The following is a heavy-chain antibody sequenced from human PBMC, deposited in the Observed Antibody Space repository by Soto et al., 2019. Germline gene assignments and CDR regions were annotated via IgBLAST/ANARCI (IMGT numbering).Heavy chain of an antibody. V-gene: IGHV1-2*02. CDR1: GYPVTAYY. Sequence: QLHLVQSGAVVKKPGASVTVSCSASGYPVTAYYMHWVRQAPGRGLEWMGGINPATGAAKYTQTFQGRVTMTRDTATSTVFRELSGLTSEDTAVFYLARGGGVGVAGSAAFDMWGQGTLVTVSS. J-gene: IGHJ3*02. D-gene: IGHD3-3*01. CDR2: INPATGAA. CDR3: ARGGGVGVAGSAAFDM.